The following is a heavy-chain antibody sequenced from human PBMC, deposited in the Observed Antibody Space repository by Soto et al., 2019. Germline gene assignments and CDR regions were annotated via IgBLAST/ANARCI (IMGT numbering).Heavy chain of an antibody. CDR2: INHSGST. Sequence: KPSETLSLTCAVYGGSFSGYYWSWIRQPPGKELEWIGEINHSGSTNYNPSLKSRVTISVDTSKNQFSLKLSSVTAADTAVYYCARGLGKHDIVVVPAAPIYYMDVWGKATTFTVSS. CDR3: ARGLGKHDIVVVPAAPIYYMDV. CDR1: GGSFSGYY. D-gene: IGHD2-2*01. J-gene: IGHJ6*03. V-gene: IGHV4-34*01.